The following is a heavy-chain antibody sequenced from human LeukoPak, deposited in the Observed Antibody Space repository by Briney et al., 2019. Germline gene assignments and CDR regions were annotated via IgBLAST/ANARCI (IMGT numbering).Heavy chain of an antibody. J-gene: IGHJ3*02. CDR1: GFTFSSYT. Sequence: GGSLRLSCAASGFTFSSYTMNWVRQAPGKGLEWVSGISGSGVGTYYADSVKGRFTISRDNSWNTLYLQMNSLRPEDTAVYYCVKETGDLGQGGFEIWGQGTTVTVS. CDR2: ISGSGVGT. D-gene: IGHD7-27*01. V-gene: IGHV3-23*01. CDR3: VKETGDLGQGGFEI.